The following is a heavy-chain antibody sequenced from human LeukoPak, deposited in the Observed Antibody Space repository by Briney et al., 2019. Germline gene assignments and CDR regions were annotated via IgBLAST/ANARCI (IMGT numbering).Heavy chain of an antibody. J-gene: IGHJ6*04. CDR2: ISSSSSYI. Sequence: GGSLRLSCAASGFTFSSYSMNWVRQAPGKGLEWASSISSSSSYIYYADSVKGRFTISRDNAKNSLYLQMNSLRAEDTAVYYCARDLTGFGLSGYYYGMDVWGKGTTVTVSS. D-gene: IGHD3-10*01. CDR3: ARDLTGFGLSGYYYGMDV. V-gene: IGHV3-21*01. CDR1: GFTFSSYS.